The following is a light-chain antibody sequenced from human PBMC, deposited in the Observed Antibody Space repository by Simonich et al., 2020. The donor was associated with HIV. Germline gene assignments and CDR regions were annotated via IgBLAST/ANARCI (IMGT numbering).Light chain of an antibody. CDR3: QRSYSIPYI. Sequence: DIQMTQSPSTLSASVGDRVTITCRASQSISSWLAWYQQKPGKAPKLLIYKASSLESGVPSRFSGSGSGTDFTLTISSLQPEDFATYYCQRSYSIPYIFGQGTKLEIK. V-gene: IGKV1-5*03. CDR1: QSISSW. J-gene: IGKJ2*01. CDR2: KAS.